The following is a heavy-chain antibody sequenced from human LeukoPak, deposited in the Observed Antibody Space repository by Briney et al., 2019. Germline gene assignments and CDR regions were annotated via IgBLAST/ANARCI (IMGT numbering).Heavy chain of an antibody. CDR2: ISAYNGST. Sequence: VASVKVSCKTSGYTFTGYYMHWVRQAPGQGLEWMGWISAYNGSTNYAQKLQGRVTMTTDTSTSTAYMELRSLRSDDTAVYYCASGEDIVATIFYYWGQGTLVTVSS. D-gene: IGHD5-12*01. CDR3: ASGEDIVATIFYY. CDR1: GYTFTGYY. V-gene: IGHV1-18*04. J-gene: IGHJ4*02.